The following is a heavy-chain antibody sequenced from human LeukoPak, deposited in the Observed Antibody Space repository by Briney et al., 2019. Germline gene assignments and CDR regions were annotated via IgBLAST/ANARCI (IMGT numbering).Heavy chain of an antibody. V-gene: IGHV3-23*01. J-gene: IGHJ4*02. CDR3: AKEGTYYDSSGYYTD. Sequence: GGSLRLSCAASGLTFSSFAMRWVRQAPGKGLEWVSSVSGSGGATYYADSVKGRFTISRDNSKNTLFLQMSSLRVEDTAIYYCAKEGTYYDSSGYYTDWGQGTLVAVSS. D-gene: IGHD3-22*01. CDR2: VSGSGGAT. CDR1: GLTFSSFA.